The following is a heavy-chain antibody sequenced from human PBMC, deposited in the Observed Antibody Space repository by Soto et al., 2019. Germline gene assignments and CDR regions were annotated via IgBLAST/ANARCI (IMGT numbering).Heavy chain of an antibody. J-gene: IGHJ5*02. CDR3: ARHVSGIAAAGTQNWFGP. CDR2: IYYSGST. CDR1: GGSISSSSYY. V-gene: IGHV4-39*01. Sequence: PSETLSLTCTVSGGSISSSSYYWGWIRQPPGKGLEWIGSIYYSGSTYYNPSLKSRGTISVDTSKNQFSLKLSSVTAADTAVYYPARHVSGIAAAGTQNWFGPWGQVPLVTLSS. D-gene: IGHD6-13*01.